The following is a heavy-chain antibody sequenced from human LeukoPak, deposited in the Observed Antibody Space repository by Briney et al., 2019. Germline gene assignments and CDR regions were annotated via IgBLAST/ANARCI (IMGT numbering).Heavy chain of an antibody. CDR1: GFTFGDYS. Sequence: GGSLRLSCTGSGFTFGDYSMTWVRQAPGKGLAWVGSIRSKSYGERTEYAASLKGRFTISRDDSKNIAYLQMNSLETEDTAMYYCTRWHTTSWLDYWGQGTLVTVS. CDR3: TRWHTTSWLDY. D-gene: IGHD2-2*01. V-gene: IGHV3-49*04. J-gene: IGHJ4*02. CDR2: IRSKSYGERT.